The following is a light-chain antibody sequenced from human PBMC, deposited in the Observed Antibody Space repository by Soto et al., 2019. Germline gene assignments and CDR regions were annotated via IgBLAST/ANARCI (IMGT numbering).Light chain of an antibody. J-gene: IGLJ3*02. V-gene: IGLV2-14*03. CDR3: ASYTTSGTVV. CDR1: SSDVGSHNY. CDR2: DVT. Sequence: QSALTQPASVSGSPGQSVPISCTGTSSDVGSHNYLSWYQHHPAKAPKLIIYDVTNRPSGASWRFSGSKSGNTASLTISGLQTEDEADYYCASYTTSGTVVFGGGTKLTVL.